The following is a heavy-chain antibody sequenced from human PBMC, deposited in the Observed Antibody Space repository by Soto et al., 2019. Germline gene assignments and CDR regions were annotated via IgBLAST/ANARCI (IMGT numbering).Heavy chain of an antibody. CDR3: AKGVRTVVNDGMDV. J-gene: IGHJ6*02. Sequence: QVQLVESGGGVVQPGRSLRLSCAASGFTFISYGMHWVRQAPGKGLEWVAVISYDGSNKYYADSVKGRFTISRDNSKNTLYLQMNSLRAEDTAVYYCAKGVRTVVNDGMDVWGQGTTVTVSS. V-gene: IGHV3-30*18. CDR2: ISYDGSNK. D-gene: IGHD2-15*01. CDR1: GFTFISYG.